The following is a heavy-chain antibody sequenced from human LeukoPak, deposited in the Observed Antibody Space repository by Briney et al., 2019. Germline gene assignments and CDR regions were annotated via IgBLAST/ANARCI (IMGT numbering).Heavy chain of an antibody. CDR1: GGSISGSSYY. Sequence: SETLSLTCTVSGGSISGSSYYLVWIRQPPGKELEWIGSVYYRGSTFYNPSLKSRVTISADTSKNQFSLKLSSVTAADTAVYYCARPSTYYYDSSGHGAFDIWGQGTMVTVSS. D-gene: IGHD3-22*01. CDR3: ARPSTYYYDSSGHGAFDI. V-gene: IGHV4-39*07. J-gene: IGHJ3*02. CDR2: VYYRGST.